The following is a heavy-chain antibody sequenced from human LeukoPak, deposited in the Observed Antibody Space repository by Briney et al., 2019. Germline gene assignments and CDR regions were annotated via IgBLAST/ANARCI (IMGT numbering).Heavy chain of an antibody. CDR1: DDSISGYY. V-gene: IGHV4-4*09. CDR3: ARRFRTGGNLHHDAYDI. J-gene: IGHJ3*02. CDR2: IYSIGGP. Sequence: SETLSLTCTVSDDSISGYYWGWIRQPPGKGLEWIGHIYSIGGPTCSPSLQSGVSISVDTSKNQFSLQLSSVTAADTAVYYCARRFRTGGNLHHDAYDIWGRGTVVAVSS. D-gene: IGHD3-16*01.